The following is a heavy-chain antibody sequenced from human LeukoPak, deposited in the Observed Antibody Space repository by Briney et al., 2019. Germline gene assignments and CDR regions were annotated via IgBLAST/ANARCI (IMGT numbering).Heavy chain of an antibody. D-gene: IGHD1-1*01. V-gene: IGHV3-23*01. J-gene: IGHJ3*02. Sequence: GGSLRLSCAASGFTFSGFWMHWVRQAPGKGLEWGSAISGSDGRTYYADSVKGRFTISRDNSKNTLYLQMSSLSAADTAVYYCAKDPRTFDAFDIWGQGTMVTVSS. CDR1: GFTFSGFW. CDR3: AKDPRTFDAFDI. CDR2: ISGSDGRT.